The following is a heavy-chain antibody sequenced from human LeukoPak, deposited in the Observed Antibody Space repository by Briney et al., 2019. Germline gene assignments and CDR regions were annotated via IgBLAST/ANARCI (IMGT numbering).Heavy chain of an antibody. CDR3: ARDPRWELPPLDY. Sequence: GASVKVSCKASGYTFTNCGISWVRQAPGQGLEWMGWISPYNGNTNYAQKFQGRVAMTTDTSTSTAYMELRSLRSDDTAVFYCARDPRWELPPLDYWGQGTLVTVSS. D-gene: IGHD1-26*01. CDR1: GYTFTNCG. CDR2: ISPYNGNT. J-gene: IGHJ4*02. V-gene: IGHV1-18*01.